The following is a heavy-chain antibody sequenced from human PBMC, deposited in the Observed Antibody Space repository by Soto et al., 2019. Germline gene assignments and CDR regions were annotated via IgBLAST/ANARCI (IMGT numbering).Heavy chain of an antibody. D-gene: IGHD4-17*01. V-gene: IGHV1-8*01. Sequence: ASVKVSCKASGYTFTSYDINWVRQATGQGLEWMGCINPDVGNTGYAQKFQGRVTMTGDTSTDTAYMELSSLRSEDTAVYYCATKSLDMTTVTTFGYWGQGTLVTVSS. CDR1: GYTFTSYD. CDR2: INPDVGNT. J-gene: IGHJ4*02. CDR3: ATKSLDMTTVTTFGY.